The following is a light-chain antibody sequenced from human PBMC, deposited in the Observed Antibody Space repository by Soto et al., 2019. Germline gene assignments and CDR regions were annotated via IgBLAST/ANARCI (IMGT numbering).Light chain of an antibody. CDR3: QQSYSTPRT. Sequence: DIQMTQSPSSLSASVGDRVTITCRASQSISSYLNWYQQKPGKVPTLLIYAASSLQSGVPSRFSGSGSGTDFTLTISSLQPEDFATYYCQQSYSTPRTFGQGTKVDIK. J-gene: IGKJ1*01. CDR1: QSISSY. V-gene: IGKV1-39*01. CDR2: AAS.